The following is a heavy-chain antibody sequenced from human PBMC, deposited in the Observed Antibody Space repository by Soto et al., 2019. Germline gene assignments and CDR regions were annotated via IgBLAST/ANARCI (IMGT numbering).Heavy chain of an antibody. CDR3: ARDSSTGCSCTDCYAS. CDR2: IYHSGNT. CDR1: GDSISSGAW. J-gene: IGHJ5*02. Sequence: PSETLSLTCAVSGDSISSGAWWSWVRQSPGKGLQWIGEIYHSGNTRNNPSLKSRVTMSVDKSNNQFSLNLMSVTAADTATYYFARDSSTGCSCTDCYASWGRGILVTVSS. V-gene: IGHV4-4*02. D-gene: IGHD2-2*01.